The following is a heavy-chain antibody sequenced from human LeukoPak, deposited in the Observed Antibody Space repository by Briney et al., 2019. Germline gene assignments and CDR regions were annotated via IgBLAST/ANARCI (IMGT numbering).Heavy chain of an antibody. J-gene: IGHJ3*02. D-gene: IGHD7-27*01. CDR3: ARGGEDAFDI. CDR1: GDSISSLYWSSIGSYY. Sequence: SETLSLTCIVSGDSISSLYWSSIGSYYWSWIRQPPGKGLEWIGYISYSGSTNYNSSLKSRVTISVDTSKNQFSLKLSSVTAADTAVYYCARGGEDAFDIWGQGTMVTVSS. CDR2: ISYSGST. V-gene: IGHV4-61*01.